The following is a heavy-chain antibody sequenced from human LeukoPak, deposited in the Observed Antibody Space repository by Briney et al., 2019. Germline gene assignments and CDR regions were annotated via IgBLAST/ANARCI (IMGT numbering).Heavy chain of an antibody. D-gene: IGHD1-26*01. CDR2: IHYSGST. CDR3: ARRSDSGSDDGEDYFDY. CDR1: GGSISSSRYY. J-gene: IGHJ4*02. V-gene: IGHV4-39*01. Sequence: SETLSLTCTVSGGSISSSRYYWGWIRQPPGKGLEWIGSIHYSGSTYYNPSLKSRVTVSVDTSENQFSLKLTSVTAADTAVYFCARRSDSGSDDGEDYFDYWGQGTLVTVSS.